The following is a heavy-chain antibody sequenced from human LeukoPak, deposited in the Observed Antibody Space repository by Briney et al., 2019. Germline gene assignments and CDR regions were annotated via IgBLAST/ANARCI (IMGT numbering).Heavy chain of an antibody. D-gene: IGHD3-3*01. V-gene: IGHV3-23*01. CDR3: AKTSGRDFWSGYTYYFDY. J-gene: IGHJ4*02. Sequence: GGSLRLSCAASGFTFSNNAMSWVRQAPGKGLEWVSGISGSGSSTYYADSVKGRFTISRDNLKNTLYLQTNSLRAEDTAIYYCAKTSGRDFWSGYTYYFDYWGQGTLVTVSS. CDR1: GFTFSNNA. CDR2: ISGSGSST.